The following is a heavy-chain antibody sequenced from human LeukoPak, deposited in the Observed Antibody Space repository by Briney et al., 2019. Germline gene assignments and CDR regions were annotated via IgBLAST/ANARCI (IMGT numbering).Heavy chain of an antibody. J-gene: IGHJ4*02. CDR3: ATPFAY. CDR2: IYYSGST. CDR1: GGSISSSSYY. V-gene: IGHV4-39*07. Sequence: PSETLSLTCTVSGGSISSSSYYWGWIRQPPGKGLEWIGSIYYSGSTYYNPSLKSRVTISVDTSKKQVSLKFYCARAGIAKAPLRATPFAYWGQGTLVTVSS. D-gene: IGHD6-13*01.